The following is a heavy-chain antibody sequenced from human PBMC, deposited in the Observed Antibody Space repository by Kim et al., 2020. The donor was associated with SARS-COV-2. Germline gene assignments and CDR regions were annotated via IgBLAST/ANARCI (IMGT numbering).Heavy chain of an antibody. CDR2: MNPNSGNT. CDR1: GYTFTSYD. Sequence: ASVKVSCKASGYTFTSYDINWVRQATGQGLEWMGWMNPNSGNTGYAQKFQGRVTMTRNTSISTAYMELSSLRSEDTAVYYCARGPDILTGYLDGRNFDYWGQGTLVTVSS. J-gene: IGHJ4*02. CDR3: ARGPDILTGYLDGRNFDY. V-gene: IGHV1-8*01. D-gene: IGHD3-9*01.